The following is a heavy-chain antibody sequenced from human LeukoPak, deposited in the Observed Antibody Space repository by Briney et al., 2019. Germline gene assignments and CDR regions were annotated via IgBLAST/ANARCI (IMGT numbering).Heavy chain of an antibody. J-gene: IGHJ4*02. CDR1: GGSISSGSYY. Sequence: PSGTLSLTCTVSGGSISSGSYYWSWIRQPAGKGLEWIGRIYTSGSTNYSPSLKSRVTISVDTSKNQFSLKLSSVTAADTAVYYCARVYGGNGGYYFDYWGQGTLVTVSS. CDR3: ARVYGGNGGYYFDY. V-gene: IGHV4-61*02. CDR2: IYTSGST. D-gene: IGHD4-23*01.